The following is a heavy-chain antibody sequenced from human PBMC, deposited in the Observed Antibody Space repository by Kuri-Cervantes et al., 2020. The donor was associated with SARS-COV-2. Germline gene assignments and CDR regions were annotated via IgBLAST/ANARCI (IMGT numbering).Heavy chain of an antibody. CDR2: ISYDGSNK. Sequence: GESLKISCAASGFTFSSYAMHWVRQAPGKGLEWVAVISYDGSNKYYADSVKGRFTISRDNAKNTLYLQMNSLRAEDTAVYYCAKSDIPWELLSDWGQGTLVTVSS. D-gene: IGHD1-26*01. V-gene: IGHV3-30*07. J-gene: IGHJ4*02. CDR3: AKSDIPWELLSD. CDR1: GFTFSSYA.